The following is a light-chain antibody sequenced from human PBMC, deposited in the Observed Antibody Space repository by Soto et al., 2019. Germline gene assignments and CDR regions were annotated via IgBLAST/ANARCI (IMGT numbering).Light chain of an antibody. J-gene: IGKJ1*01. V-gene: IGKV3-15*01. CDR1: QSVSSN. CDR2: GAF. Sequence: EIVMTQSPVTLSVSPGERVTLSCRASQSVSSNLAWYQQKPGQAPSLLTYGAFTRATGIPARFSGTGSGTEFTLTISSLQSEDFAVYYCQQYNNWLSWTFGQGTKVDIK. CDR3: QQYNNWLSWT.